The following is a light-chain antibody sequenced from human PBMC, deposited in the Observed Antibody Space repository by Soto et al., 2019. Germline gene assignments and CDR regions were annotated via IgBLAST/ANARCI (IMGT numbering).Light chain of an antibody. CDR3: SSYTSSSTLL. CDR2: DVS. CDR1: SSDVGGYNY. V-gene: IGLV2-14*01. J-gene: IGLJ1*01. Sequence: QSVLTQPAYGSGSPGQAITISCTGTSSDVGGYNYVSWYQQHPGKAPKLMIYDVSNRPSGVSNRFSGSKSGNTASLTISGLQAEDEADYYCSSYTSSSTLLFGTVTKVTVL.